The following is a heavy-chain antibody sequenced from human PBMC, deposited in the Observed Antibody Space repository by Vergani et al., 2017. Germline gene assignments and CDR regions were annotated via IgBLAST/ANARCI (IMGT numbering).Heavy chain of an antibody. CDR3: AKVDALGY. CDR1: GFTFSSYG. CDR2: ISYDGSNK. J-gene: IGHJ4*02. D-gene: IGHD3-16*01. Sequence: QVQLVESGGGVVQPGRSLRLSCAASGFTFSSYGMHWVRQAPGKGLEWVAVISYDGSNKYYADSVKGRFTIYRDNSKNTLYLQMNSLRAEDTAVYYCAKVDALGYWGQGTLVTVSS. V-gene: IGHV3-30*18.